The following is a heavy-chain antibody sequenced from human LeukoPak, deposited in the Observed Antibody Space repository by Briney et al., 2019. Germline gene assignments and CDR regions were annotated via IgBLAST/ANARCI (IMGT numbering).Heavy chain of an antibody. Sequence: PGGSLRLSCAASGFTVSSNYMSWVRQAPGKGLEWVALIWYDGSNKYYADSMKGRFTISRDNSKNTLYLQINSLSPEDTAVYYCATVRGNYGDSVWWYLDYWGRGTLVTVSS. J-gene: IGHJ2*01. D-gene: IGHD4-17*01. CDR1: GFTVSSNY. CDR3: ATVRGNYGDSVWWYLDY. CDR2: IWYDGSNK. V-gene: IGHV3-33*08.